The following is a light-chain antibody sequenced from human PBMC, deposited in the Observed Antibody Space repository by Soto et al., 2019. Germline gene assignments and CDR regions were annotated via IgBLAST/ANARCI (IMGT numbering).Light chain of an antibody. Sequence: DTVLPQSPFTMSSPVREKAPLSCRASQSVSRNYLAWYQQKPGQAPRLLIYGASSRATGIPERFSGSGSGTDFTLTISRLEPEDFAVYYCQQYGSSGTFGQGTKVDIK. CDR3: QQYGSSGT. CDR2: GAS. J-gene: IGKJ1*01. CDR1: QSVSRNY. V-gene: IGKV3-20*01.